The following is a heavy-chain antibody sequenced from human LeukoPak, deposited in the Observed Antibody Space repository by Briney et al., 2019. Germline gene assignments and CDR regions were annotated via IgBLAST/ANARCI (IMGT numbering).Heavy chain of an antibody. J-gene: IGHJ4*02. CDR2: LDYSRTT. CDR1: AGSVSSGSYW. V-gene: IGHV4-61*10. D-gene: IGHD4-23*01. Sequence: SPTLSLTRTAGAGSVSSGSYWWSWIREPAGKGLELIGNLDYSRTTNYNSSLKCRVTVSVDTSKNQFSLNHPSVTAADTAVYSCESQYSGGNTGFDYWGQGTLVTVSS. CDR3: ESQYSGGNTGFDY.